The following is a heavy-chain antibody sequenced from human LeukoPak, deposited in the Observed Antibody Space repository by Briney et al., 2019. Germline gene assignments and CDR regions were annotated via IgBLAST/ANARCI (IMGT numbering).Heavy chain of an antibody. Sequence: GGSLRLSCAASGVTFSSYAMSWVRQAPGKGLEWVSAISGSGGSTYYADSVKGLFTISRDNSKNTLYLQMNSLRAEDTAVYYCAKDVGITMVRGVVSPNAFDIWGQGTMVTVSS. CDR3: AKDVGITMVRGVVSPNAFDI. V-gene: IGHV3-23*01. CDR2: ISGSGGST. CDR1: GVTFSSYA. J-gene: IGHJ3*02. D-gene: IGHD3-10*01.